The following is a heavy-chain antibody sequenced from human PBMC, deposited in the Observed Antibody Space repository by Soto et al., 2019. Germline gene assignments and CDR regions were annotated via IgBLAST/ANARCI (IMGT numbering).Heavy chain of an antibody. CDR1: GYTFINYG. J-gene: IGHJ4*02. CDR3: ARDRGRSCSGGTCPFDY. Sequence: RASVKVSCKPSGYTFINYGITRVRQAPGQGLEWMGWISGYDGNTNYAPKLQGRVTMTRDTSTSTVYMELRSLRSDDTAVYYCARDRGRSCSGGTCPFDYWGQGTLVTVSS. CDR2: ISGYDGNT. V-gene: IGHV1-18*01. D-gene: IGHD2-15*01.